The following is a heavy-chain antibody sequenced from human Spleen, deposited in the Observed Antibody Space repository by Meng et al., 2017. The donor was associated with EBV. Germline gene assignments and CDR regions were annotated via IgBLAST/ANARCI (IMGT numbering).Heavy chain of an antibody. V-gene: IGHV1-3*01. Sequence: QVQLVQSGAEVKKPGASVKVSCRASGYTFSRYALHWVRQAPGQRLEWMGWINGGDGHTKYSRKFQGRVTITRDTSATTAYLYLSSLTSEDTGVYYCVYFGDLPPLWWGQGTLVTVSS. CDR3: VYFGDLPPLW. J-gene: IGHJ4*02. CDR2: INGGDGHT. D-gene: IGHD3-10*01. CDR1: GYTFSRYA.